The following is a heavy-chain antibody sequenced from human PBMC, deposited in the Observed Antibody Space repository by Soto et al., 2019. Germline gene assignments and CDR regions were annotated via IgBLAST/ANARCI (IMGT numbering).Heavy chain of an antibody. J-gene: IGHJ5*02. V-gene: IGHV1-18*01. CDR1: GYTFFTYD. CDR3: ARHHGPTTSENWFDP. CDR2: VSTYSGDT. Sequence: ASVKVSCKASGYTFFTYDISWVRQAPGQGLEWMGWVSTYSGDTKYAQKFQGRVTMTTDTSTTTAYLELRSLRSDDTAVYYCARHHGPTTSENWFDPWGQGTLVTVSS. D-gene: IGHD5-12*01.